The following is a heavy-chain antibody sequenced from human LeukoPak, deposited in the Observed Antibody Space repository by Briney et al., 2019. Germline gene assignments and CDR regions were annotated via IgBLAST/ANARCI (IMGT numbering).Heavy chain of an antibody. Sequence: PSETLSLTCTISGYSISSGYYWGWIRQPPGKGLEWIGSIYHSGSTYYNPSLKSRVTISVDTSKNQFSLKLSSVTAADTAVYYCARAFRYDFWSGYYTNNWFDPWGQGTLVTVSS. CDR1: GYSISSGYY. CDR2: IYHSGST. D-gene: IGHD3-3*01. CDR3: ARAFRYDFWSGYYTNNWFDP. J-gene: IGHJ5*02. V-gene: IGHV4-38-2*02.